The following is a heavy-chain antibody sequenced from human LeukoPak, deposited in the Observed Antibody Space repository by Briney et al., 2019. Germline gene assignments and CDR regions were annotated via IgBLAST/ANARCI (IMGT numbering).Heavy chain of an antibody. CDR2: IYYSGST. V-gene: IGHV4-59*01. J-gene: IGHJ5*02. CDR1: GGSISSYY. Sequence: SETLSLTCTVSGGSISSYYWSWIRQPPGKGLEWIGYIYYSGSTNYNPSLKSRVTISVDTSKNQFSLKLSSVTAADTAVYYCARSTTVGMATLYWFDPWGQGTLVNVSS. CDR3: ARSTTVGMATLYWFDP. D-gene: IGHD5-24*01.